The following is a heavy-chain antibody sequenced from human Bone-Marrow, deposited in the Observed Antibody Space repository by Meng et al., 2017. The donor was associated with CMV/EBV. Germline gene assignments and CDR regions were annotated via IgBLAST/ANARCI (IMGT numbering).Heavy chain of an antibody. CDR2: INPNTGGT. D-gene: IGHD1-14*01. CDR1: GYTFTGYY. CDR3: AREVGTKRFDP. Sequence: ASVKVSCKASGYTFTGYYLHWVRQAPGQGLEWMGWINPNTGGTNYAQKLQGRVTMAWDTSINTAYMELSRVTSDDTALFYCAREVGTKRFDPWGQGTLVTVSS. J-gene: IGHJ5*02. V-gene: IGHV1-2*02.